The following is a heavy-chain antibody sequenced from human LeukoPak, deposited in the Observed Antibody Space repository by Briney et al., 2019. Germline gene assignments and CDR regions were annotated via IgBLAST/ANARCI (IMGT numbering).Heavy chain of an antibody. CDR1: GFTFSSYT. D-gene: IGHD4-17*01. V-gene: IGHV3-30*04. J-gene: IGHJ3*02. CDR2: ISHDGNIK. CDR3: ARDPGDYLGDDAFDI. Sequence: GGSLRLSCTASGFTFSSYTMHWVRRAPGKGLEWVAVISHDGNIKYHADSMKDRFTISRDNSRNTLYLQMNNLRPEDTAVYSCARDPGDYLGDDAFDIWGQGTMVTVSS.